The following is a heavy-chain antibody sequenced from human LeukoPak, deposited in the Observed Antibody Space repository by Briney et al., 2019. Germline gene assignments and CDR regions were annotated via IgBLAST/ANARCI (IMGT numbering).Heavy chain of an antibody. CDR3: ARGGYCSGGSCYSVVRWFDP. CDR1: GGSISSYY. Sequence: SETLSLPCTVSGGSISSYYWSWIRQPPGKGLEWIGHIYYSGSTNYNPSLKSRVTISVDTSKNQFSLKLSSVTAADTAVYYCARGGYCSGGSCYSVVRWFDPWGQGTLVTVSS. CDR2: IYYSGST. D-gene: IGHD2-15*01. V-gene: IGHV4-59*01. J-gene: IGHJ5*02.